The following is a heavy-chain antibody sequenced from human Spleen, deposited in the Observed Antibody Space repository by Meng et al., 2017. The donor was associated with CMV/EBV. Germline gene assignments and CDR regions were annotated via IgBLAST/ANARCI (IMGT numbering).Heavy chain of an antibody. J-gene: IGHJ6*02. CDR2: ISPYNGNT. D-gene: IGHD2-2*01. Sequence: ASVKVSRKASGYTFTDFYFHWVRQAPGQGLERMGWISPYNGNTNYAQRLQGRVTITADTSTNTAYMDLRSLRSDDTAVYYRARVAYILVVPPTMLSYSYGMDVLGQGTTVTVSS. CDR3: ARVAYILVVPPTMLSYSYGMDV. V-gene: IGHV1-18*04. CDR1: GYTFTDFY.